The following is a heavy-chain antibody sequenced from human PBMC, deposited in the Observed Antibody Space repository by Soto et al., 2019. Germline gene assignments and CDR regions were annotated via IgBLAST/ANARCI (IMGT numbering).Heavy chain of an antibody. CDR1: GDSISSGAYY. V-gene: IGHV4-31*03. Sequence: SETLSLTCPVSGDSISSGAYYWTWLRQHPGKGLEWIGYIYYSGSTYYNPSLKSRVTISVDTSKNQFSLKLSSVTAADTAVYYCARAPPPASGWYYFDYWGQGTLVTVSS. CDR2: IYYSGST. D-gene: IGHD6-19*01. CDR3: ARAPPPASGWYYFDY. J-gene: IGHJ4*02.